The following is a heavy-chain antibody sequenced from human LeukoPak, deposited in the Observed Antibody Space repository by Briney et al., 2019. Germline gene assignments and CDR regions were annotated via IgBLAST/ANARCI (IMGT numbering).Heavy chain of an antibody. CDR1: GYSISSSNW. CDR2: IYYSGST. J-gene: IGHJ3*02. V-gene: IGHV4-28*03. Sequence: SDTLSLTCAVSGYSISSSNWWGWIRQPPGKGLEWIGYIYYSGSTYYNPSLKSRVTMSVDTSKNQFSLKLSSVTAVDTAVHYCARAKKGLAPYAFDIWGQGTMVTVSS. CDR3: ARAKKGLAPYAFDI.